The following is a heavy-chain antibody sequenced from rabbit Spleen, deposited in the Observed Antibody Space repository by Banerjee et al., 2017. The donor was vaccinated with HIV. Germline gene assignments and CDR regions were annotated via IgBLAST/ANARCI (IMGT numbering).Heavy chain of an antibody. CDR1: GFSFSSSYW. Sequence: QSLEESGGDLVKPGASLTLTCTASGFSFSSSYWMCWVRQAPGKGLEWIACIYGGNSGRTYYASWAKGRFTVSKTSSTTVTLQMTSLTAADTATYFCARDFDGGSNIKGMSFDLWGPGTLVTVS. D-gene: IGHD4-2*01. CDR2: IYGGNSGRT. CDR3: ARDFDGGSNIKGMSFDL. J-gene: IGHJ4*01. V-gene: IGHV1S40*01.